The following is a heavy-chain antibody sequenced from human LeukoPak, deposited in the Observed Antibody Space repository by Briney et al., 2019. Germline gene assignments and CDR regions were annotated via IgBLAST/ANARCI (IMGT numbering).Heavy chain of an antibody. D-gene: IGHD3-10*01. Sequence: GGSLRLSCAASGFTFSNYAVSWVRQAPGKGLEWVSGISGSDGTTYYADSVKGRFTISRDNSKNTLHLQMNGLRAEDTAVYYCAKGSAKKYDDYWGQGTLVTVSS. V-gene: IGHV3-23*01. CDR1: GFTFSNYA. CDR3: AKGSAKKYDDY. CDR2: ISGSDGTT. J-gene: IGHJ4*02.